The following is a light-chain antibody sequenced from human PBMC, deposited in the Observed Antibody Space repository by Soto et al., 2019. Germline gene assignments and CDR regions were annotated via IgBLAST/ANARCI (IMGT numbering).Light chain of an antibody. V-gene: IGKV3-11*01. Sequence: DIVLTQSTATLSLSPGERATLSCRASQSISSLLAWYQQKPGQAPRLLIYDASNRATGIPARFSGSGSGTDFTLTISSLEPEDFAVYYCQHRYNWPLTFGGGSKVEIK. CDR1: QSISSL. J-gene: IGKJ4*01. CDR2: DAS. CDR3: QHRYNWPLT.